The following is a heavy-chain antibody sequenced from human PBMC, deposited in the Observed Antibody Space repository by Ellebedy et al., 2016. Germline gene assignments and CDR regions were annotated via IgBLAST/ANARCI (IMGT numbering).Heavy chain of an antibody. CDR1: GGSINRGSYY. CDR3: ARGSIAAQTIYSYYYMDV. Sequence: SETLSLXCTVSGGSINRGSYYWSWIRQHPGKGLEWIGYIYYSGSTNYNPSLKSRVTVSVDTSKNQFSLKLSSVTAADTAVYYCARGSIAAQTIYSYYYMDVWGKGTTVTVSS. V-gene: IGHV4-61*01. J-gene: IGHJ6*03. D-gene: IGHD6-13*01. CDR2: IYYSGST.